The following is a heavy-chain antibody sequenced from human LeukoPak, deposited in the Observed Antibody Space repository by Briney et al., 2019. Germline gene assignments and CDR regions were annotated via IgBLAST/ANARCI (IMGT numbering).Heavy chain of an antibody. V-gene: IGHV3-30*03. Sequence: PGRSLRLSCAAYGFTFSSYGMHWVRQAPGKGMEWVAVISYDGSNKYYADSVKGRFTISRDNSKNTLYLQMNSLRAEDTAVYYCARGWDYYYDSSGYSDDAFDIWGQGTMVTVSS. CDR3: ARGWDYYYDSSGYSDDAFDI. CDR2: ISYDGSNK. J-gene: IGHJ3*02. D-gene: IGHD3-22*01. CDR1: GFTFSSYG.